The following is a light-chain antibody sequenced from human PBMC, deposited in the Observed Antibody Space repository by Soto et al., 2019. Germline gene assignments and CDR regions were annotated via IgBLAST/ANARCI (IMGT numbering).Light chain of an antibody. Sequence: DIPMTQSPSSLSASVGDRVTITCQASQDISNYLNWYQQKPGKAPKLLIYDASNLETGVPSRFSGSGSGTDFTFTSSSLQPEDIATYYCQHYDNLPTFGQGTKLEI. CDR2: DAS. CDR3: QHYDNLPT. J-gene: IGKJ2*01. V-gene: IGKV1-33*01. CDR1: QDISNY.